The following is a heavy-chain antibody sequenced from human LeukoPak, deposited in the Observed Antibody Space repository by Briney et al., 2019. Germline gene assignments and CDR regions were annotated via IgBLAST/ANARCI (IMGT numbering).Heavy chain of an antibody. CDR2: MNPNSGNT. D-gene: IGHD4-17*01. CDR1: GYTFTNYY. CDR3: ARSGYGDYVFDF. J-gene: IGHJ5*01. Sequence: GASVKLSCKASGYTFTNYYIHWVRQATGQGLEWMGWMNPNSGNTGYAQKFQGRVTITRNTSISTAYMELSSLRSEDTAVYYCARSGYGDYVFDFWGQGTLVTVSS. V-gene: IGHV1-8*03.